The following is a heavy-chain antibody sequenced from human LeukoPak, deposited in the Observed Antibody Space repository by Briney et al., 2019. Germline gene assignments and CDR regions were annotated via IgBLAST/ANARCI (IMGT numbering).Heavy chain of an antibody. CDR2: IYHSGRT. D-gene: IGHD6-13*01. CDR3: ARVAAAGNYYFDY. J-gene: IGHJ4*02. Sequence: SGTLSLTCTVSGGSISSSNWWSWVRQPPGKGLEWIGEIYHSGRTNYNPSLKSRVTISVDTSKNQFSLKLSSVTAADTAVYFCARVAAAGNYYFDYWGQGTLVTVSS. CDR1: GGSISSSNW. V-gene: IGHV4-4*02.